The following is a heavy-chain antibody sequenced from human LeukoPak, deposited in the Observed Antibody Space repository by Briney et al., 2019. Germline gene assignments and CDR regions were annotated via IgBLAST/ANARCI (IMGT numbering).Heavy chain of an antibody. D-gene: IGHD3-10*01. CDR2: IIPIFGTA. V-gene: IGHV1-69*01. Sequence: SVKVSCKASGGTFSSYAISWVRQAPGQGLEWMGGIIPIFGTANYAQKFQGRVTITADESTSTAYMELSSLRSEDTAVYYCGRGRGVIILVSYYYYGMDVWGKGTTVTVSS. CDR1: GGTFSSYA. J-gene: IGHJ6*04. CDR3: GRGRGVIILVSYYYYGMDV.